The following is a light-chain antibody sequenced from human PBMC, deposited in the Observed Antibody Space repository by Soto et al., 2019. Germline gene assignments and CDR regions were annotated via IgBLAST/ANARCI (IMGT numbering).Light chain of an antibody. Sequence: ALTQPPSASGSPGQSGTISCTGTSSDVGGYNYVSWYQQHPGKAPKLMIYEVSERPSGVPDRFSGSKSSNTASLTVSGLQAEDEADYYCSSYAGSNNFVFGTGTKVTVL. V-gene: IGLV2-8*01. CDR3: SSYAGSNNFV. CDR2: EVS. CDR1: SSDVGGYNY. J-gene: IGLJ1*01.